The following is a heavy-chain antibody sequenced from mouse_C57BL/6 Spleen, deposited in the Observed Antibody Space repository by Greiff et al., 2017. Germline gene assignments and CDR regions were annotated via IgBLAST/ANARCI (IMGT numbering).Heavy chain of an antibody. J-gene: IGHJ3*01. CDR3: ARPVYSNFFAY. Sequence: QVHVKQPGTELVKPGASVKLSCKASGYTFTSYWMHWVKQRPGQGLEWIGNINPSNGGTNYNEKFKSKATLTVDKSSSTAYMQLSSLTSEDSAVYYCARPVYSNFFAYWGQGTLVTVSA. CDR1: GYTFTSYW. D-gene: IGHD2-5*01. V-gene: IGHV1-53*01. CDR2: INPSNGGT.